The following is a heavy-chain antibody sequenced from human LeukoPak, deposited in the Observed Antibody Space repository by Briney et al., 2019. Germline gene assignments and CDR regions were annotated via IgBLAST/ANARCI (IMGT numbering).Heavy chain of an antibody. D-gene: IGHD5-18*01. J-gene: IGHJ4*02. CDR2: ISYDGSNK. CDR1: GFTFSSYA. CDR3: ARGLGLLEIQLWFDY. Sequence: GGSLRLSCAASGFTFSSYAMHWVRQAPGKGLEWVAVISYDGSNKYYADSVKGRFTISRDNSKNTLYLQMNSLRAEDTAVYYCARGLGLLEIQLWFDYWGQGTLVTVSS. V-gene: IGHV3-30-3*01.